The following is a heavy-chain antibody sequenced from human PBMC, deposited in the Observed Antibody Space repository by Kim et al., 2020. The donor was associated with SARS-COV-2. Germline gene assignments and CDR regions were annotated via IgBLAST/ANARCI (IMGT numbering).Heavy chain of an antibody. CDR3: ARPLNIYCSGGSCSWAFDI. D-gene: IGHD2-15*01. J-gene: IGHJ3*02. V-gene: IGHV5-10-1*01. CDR1: GYSFTSYW. Sequence: GESLKISCKGSGYSFTSYWISWVRQMPGKGLEWMGRIDPSDSYTNYSPSFQGHVTISADKSISTAYLQWSSLKASDTAMYYCARPLNIYCSGGSCSWAFDIWGQGTMVTVSS. CDR2: IDPSDSYT.